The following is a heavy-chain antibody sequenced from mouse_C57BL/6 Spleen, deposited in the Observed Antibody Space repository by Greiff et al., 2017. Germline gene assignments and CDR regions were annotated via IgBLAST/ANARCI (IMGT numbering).Heavy chain of an antibody. V-gene: IGHV5-16*01. CDR2: INYDGSST. CDR1: GFTFSDYY. J-gene: IGHJ2*01. Sequence: EVHLVESEGGLVQPGSSMKLSCTASGFTFSDYYMAWVRQVPEKGLEWVANINYDGSSTYYLDSLKSRFIISRDNAKNILYLQMSSLKSEDTATYYCARDQGSNYFDNWGQGTTLTVSS. D-gene: IGHD5-1*01. CDR3: ARDQGSNYFDN.